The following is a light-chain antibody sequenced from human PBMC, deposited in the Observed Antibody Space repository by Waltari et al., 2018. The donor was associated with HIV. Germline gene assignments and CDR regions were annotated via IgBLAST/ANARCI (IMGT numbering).Light chain of an antibody. V-gene: IGKV2D-29*02. J-gene: IGKJ2*01. CDR3: MQSIQLPH. CDR2: AVS. Sequence: DVVMPQTPLSLSVTPGQPAYIPCNSSPSLLHSDGKSYLYCYLQKPGHSPQLLIYAVSNRCSGVTDMFSGRGSGTDFTLKISLVEAEDVGVYYCMQSIQLPHFGQGTKLEIK. CDR1: PSLLHSDGKSY.